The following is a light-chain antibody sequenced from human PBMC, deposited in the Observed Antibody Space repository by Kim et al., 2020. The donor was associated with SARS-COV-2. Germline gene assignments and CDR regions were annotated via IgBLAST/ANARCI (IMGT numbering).Light chain of an antibody. CDR1: QGVSSY. CDR3: QQLKTYPFT. J-gene: IGKJ3*01. CDR2: AAS. Sequence: ASVGDSVTINCRASQGVSSYVAWYQQEPGKAPKLLMYAASTLQSGVPSRFRGSGSGTEFTLTISSLQPEDFATYYCQQLKTYPFTFGPGTKVDIK. V-gene: IGKV1-9*01.